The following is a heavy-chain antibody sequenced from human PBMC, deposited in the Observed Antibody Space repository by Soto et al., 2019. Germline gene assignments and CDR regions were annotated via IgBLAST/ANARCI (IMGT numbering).Heavy chain of an antibody. CDR2: INPNSGGT. D-gene: IGHD6-6*01. V-gene: IGHV1-2*04. Sequence: GASMKVSCKASGYTFTGYYMHWVGQAPGQGLEWMGWINPNSGGTNYAQKFQGWVTMTRDTSISTAYMELSRLRSDDTAVYYCARQKIEARSSSFDYWGQGTLVTVSS. CDR1: GYTFTGYY. CDR3: ARQKIEARSSSFDY. J-gene: IGHJ4*02.